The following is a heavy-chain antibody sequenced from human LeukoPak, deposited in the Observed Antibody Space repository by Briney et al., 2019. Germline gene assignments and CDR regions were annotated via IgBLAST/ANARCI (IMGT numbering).Heavy chain of an antibody. V-gene: IGHV3-15*07. CDR3: TRPNCSGGSCYRARLYYFDY. CDR2: IKSKTDGGTT. D-gene: IGHD2-15*01. J-gene: IGHJ4*02. Sequence: GGSLRLSCAASGFTFTNAWMNWVRQAPGKGLEWVGRIKSKTDGGTTDYAAPVKGRFTISRDDSKSIAYLQMNSLKTEDTAVYYCTRPNCSGGSCYRARLYYFDYWGQGTLVTVSS. CDR1: GFTFTNAW.